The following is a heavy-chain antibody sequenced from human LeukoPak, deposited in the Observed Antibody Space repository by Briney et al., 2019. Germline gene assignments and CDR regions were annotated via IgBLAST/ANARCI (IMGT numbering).Heavy chain of an antibody. CDR2: FDPEDGET. CDR3: ATCSGWYIGMDV. V-gene: IGHV1-24*01. CDR1: GYTLTELS. J-gene: IGHJ6*02. Sequence: ASVKVSCKASGYTLTELSIHWVRQAPGKGFEWMGGFDPEDGETIYAQKFQGRVTMTEDTSTDTAYMELSSLRSEDTAVYYCATCSGWYIGMDVWGQGTTVTVSS. D-gene: IGHD6-19*01.